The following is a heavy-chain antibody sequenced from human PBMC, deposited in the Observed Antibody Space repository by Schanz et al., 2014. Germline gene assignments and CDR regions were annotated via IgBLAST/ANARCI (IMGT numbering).Heavy chain of an antibody. CDR2: ISHDGYST. CDR3: ARESSNDIVLVPGAVFDH. J-gene: IGHJ4*02. D-gene: IGHD2-2*01. CDR1: GFTFSIYA. V-gene: IGHV3-64*04. Sequence: VQLVESGGGLVQPGGSLRLSYSASGFTFSIYAMHWVRQAPGKGLEYVSAISHDGYSTYYADSVKGRFTISRDNSKNTVYLQMNSLRPGDTAVYYCARESSNDIVLVPGAVFDHWGQGILVTVSS.